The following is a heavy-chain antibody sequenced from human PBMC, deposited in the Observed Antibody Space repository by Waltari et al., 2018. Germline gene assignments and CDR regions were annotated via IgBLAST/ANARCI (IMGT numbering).Heavy chain of an antibody. CDR1: GFTFSSYE. Sequence: EVQLVESGGGLVQPGGSLRLSCAASGFTFSSYEMNWVRQAPGKGLEWVSYISSSGSTIYYADSVKGRFTISRDNAKNSLYLQMNSLRAEDKAVYYCSSYSSSWYSDAFDIWGQGTMVTVSS. CDR2: ISSSGSTI. CDR3: SSYSSSWYSDAFDI. D-gene: IGHD6-13*01. J-gene: IGHJ3*02. V-gene: IGHV3-48*03.